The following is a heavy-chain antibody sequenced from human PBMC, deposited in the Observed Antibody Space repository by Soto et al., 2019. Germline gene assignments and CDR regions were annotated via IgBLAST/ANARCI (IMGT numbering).Heavy chain of an antibody. CDR2: ISAYNGNT. CDR1: GYTFTSYG. CDR3: ARALDGRMYYDFWSGYNWFDP. Sequence: GASVKVSCKASGYTFTSYGISWVRQAPGQGPEWMGWISAYNGNTNYAQKLQGRVTMTTDTSTSTAYMELRSLRSDDTAVYYCARALDGRMYYDFWSGYNWFDPWGQGTLVTVSS. V-gene: IGHV1-18*01. D-gene: IGHD3-3*01. J-gene: IGHJ5*02.